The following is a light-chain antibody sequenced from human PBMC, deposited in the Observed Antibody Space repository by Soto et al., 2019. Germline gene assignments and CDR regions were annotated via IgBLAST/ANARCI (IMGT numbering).Light chain of an antibody. J-gene: IGKJ1*01. Sequence: DIQMTQSPSTLSASVGDRVTITCRASQSISSWLAWYQQKPGKAPKLLIYQASTLDSGVPSRFSGTGSGTEFTLTISGLQPDDFANYYCQQYDGYSGRTFGQGTKVEIK. CDR1: QSISSW. CDR3: QQYDGYSGRT. V-gene: IGKV1-5*03. CDR2: QAS.